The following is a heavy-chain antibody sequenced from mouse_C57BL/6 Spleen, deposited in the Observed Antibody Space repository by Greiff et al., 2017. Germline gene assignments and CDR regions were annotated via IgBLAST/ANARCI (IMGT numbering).Heavy chain of an antibody. CDR1: GYTFTGYW. D-gene: IGHD2-2*01. CDR3: ARMGLRRFDY. V-gene: IGHV1-9*01. Sequence: QVQLKQSGAELMKPGASVKLSCKATGYTFTGYWIEWVKQRPGHGLEWIGEILPGSGSTTYNEKFKGKATFTADTSSNTAYMQLSSLTTEDSAIYYCARMGLRRFDYWGQGTTLTVSS. J-gene: IGHJ2*01. CDR2: ILPGSGST.